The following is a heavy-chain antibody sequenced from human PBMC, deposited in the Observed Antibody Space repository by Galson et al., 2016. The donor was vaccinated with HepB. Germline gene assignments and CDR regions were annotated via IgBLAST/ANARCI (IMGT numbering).Heavy chain of an antibody. CDR3: ARILGGTPPHNNFGLDV. J-gene: IGHJ6*02. V-gene: IGHV3-30*12. CDR2: IYFDGSQK. D-gene: IGHD1-1*01. Sequence: SLRLSCAASGFTFRSYGMHWVRQAPGRGLEWVAGIYFDGSQKYYADSVKGRFTISRDNSKNTLHLQMNSLRVEDTAEYFCARILGGTPPHNNFGLDVWGQGTTVTVSS. CDR1: GFTFRSYG.